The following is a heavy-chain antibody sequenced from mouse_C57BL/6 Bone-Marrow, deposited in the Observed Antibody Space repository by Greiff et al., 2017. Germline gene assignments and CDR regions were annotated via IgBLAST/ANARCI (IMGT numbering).Heavy chain of an antibody. CDR3: ARCDGYFPWFAY. D-gene: IGHD2-3*01. CDR2: IYPRSGNT. V-gene: IGHV1-81*01. Sequence: VMLVESGAELARPGASVKLSCKASGYTFTSYGISWVKQRTGQGLEWIGEIYPRSGNTYYNEKFKGKATLTADKSSSTAYMELRSLTSEDSAVYFCARCDGYFPWFAYWGQGTLVTVSA. CDR1: GYTFTSYG. J-gene: IGHJ3*01.